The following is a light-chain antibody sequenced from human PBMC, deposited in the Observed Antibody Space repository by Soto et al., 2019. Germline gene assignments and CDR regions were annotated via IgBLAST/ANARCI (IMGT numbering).Light chain of an antibody. CDR1: SSNIENNY. V-gene: IGLV1-51*01. Sequence: QSALTQPPSVSAAPGQKVSISCSGSSSNIENNYVSWYQQLPGTAPKLLIYDNNKRPSGIPDRFSGSKSGTSATLVITGLQTGDEADYYCGTWDITLNGVVFGGGTKLTVL. J-gene: IGLJ3*02. CDR2: DNN. CDR3: GTWDITLNGVV.